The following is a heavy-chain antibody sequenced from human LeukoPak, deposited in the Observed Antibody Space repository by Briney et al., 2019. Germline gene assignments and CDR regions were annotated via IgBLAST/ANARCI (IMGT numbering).Heavy chain of an antibody. CDR3: AKGGHYSFFDY. CDR1: GFTFSSYA. Sequence: GGSLRLSCAASGFTFSSYAMSWVRQAPGKGLEWVSAISGSGGSTYYADSVKGRFTISRDNSKNTHYLQMGSLRAEDTGIYYCAKGGHYSFFDYWGQGTLVTVSS. D-gene: IGHD4-11*01. V-gene: IGHV3-23*01. J-gene: IGHJ4*02. CDR2: ISGSGGST.